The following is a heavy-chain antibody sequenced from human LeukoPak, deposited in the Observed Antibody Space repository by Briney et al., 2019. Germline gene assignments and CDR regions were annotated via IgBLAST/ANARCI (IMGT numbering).Heavy chain of an antibody. CDR2: INHSGST. J-gene: IGHJ6*04. D-gene: IGHD2-2*01. Sequence: SETLSLTCAVYGGSFSGYYWSWIRQPPGKGLEWIGEINHSGSTNYNPSLKRRVTISVDTSKNQFSLKLSSVTAADTAVYYCARGPRGYCSSTSCYYYGMDVWGKGTTVTVSS. CDR3: ARGPRGYCSSTSCYYYGMDV. CDR1: GGSFSGYY. V-gene: IGHV4-34*01.